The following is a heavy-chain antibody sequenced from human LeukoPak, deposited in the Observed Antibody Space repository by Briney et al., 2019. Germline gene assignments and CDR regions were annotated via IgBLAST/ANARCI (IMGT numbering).Heavy chain of an antibody. CDR1: GGTFSSHA. J-gene: IGHJ5*02. CDR3: ARGGDYYGSGKIWFDP. CDR2: IIPIFGTA. D-gene: IGHD3-10*01. Sequence: GASVNVSCKASGGTFSSHAISWVRQAPGQGLEWMGGIIPIFGTANYAQKFQGRVTITADESTSTAYMELSSLRSEDTAVYYCARGGDYYGSGKIWFDPWGQGTLVTVSS. V-gene: IGHV1-69*13.